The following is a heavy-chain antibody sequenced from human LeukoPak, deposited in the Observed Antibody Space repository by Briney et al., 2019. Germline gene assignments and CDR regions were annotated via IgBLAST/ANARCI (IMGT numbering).Heavy chain of an antibody. D-gene: IGHD2-2*01. J-gene: IGHJ5*02. CDR3: AREAPLGYCSSTSCYPVGWFDP. Sequence: GASVKVSCKASGYTFTGYYMHWVRQAPGQGLEWTGWINPNSGGTNYAQKFQGRVTMTRDTSISTAYMELSRLRSDDTAVYYCAREAPLGYCSSTSCYPVGWFDPWGQGTLVTVSS. CDR2: INPNSGGT. V-gene: IGHV1-2*02. CDR1: GYTFTGYY.